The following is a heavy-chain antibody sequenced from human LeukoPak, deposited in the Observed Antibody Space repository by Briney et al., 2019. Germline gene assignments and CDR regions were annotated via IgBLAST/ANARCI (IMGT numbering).Heavy chain of an antibody. CDR1: GYTFNNFW. CDR2: IYPGDSDT. V-gene: IGHV5-51*01. CDR3: ARKTGGSYSYYMDV. D-gene: IGHD2-8*02. Sequence: GESLKISCQGSGYTFNNFWIAWVRQVPGKGLEWMGIIYPGDSDTRYSPAFEGQVTLSVDKSVTTVYLQWSSLQAPDTAMYYCARKTGGSYSYYMDVWGKGTTVTISS. J-gene: IGHJ6*03.